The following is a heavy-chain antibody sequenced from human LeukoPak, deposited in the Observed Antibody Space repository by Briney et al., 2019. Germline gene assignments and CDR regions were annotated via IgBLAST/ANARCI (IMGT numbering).Heavy chain of an antibody. D-gene: IGHD2-15*01. CDR2: ISYDGSNK. Sequence: PGGSLRLSCAASGFTFRSYGVHWVRQAPGKGLEWVAVISYDGSNKYYADSVKGRFTISRDNSKNTLYLQMNSLRAEDTAVYYCAKVPGDIVVVVAATLPNYYGMDVWGQGTTVTVSS. V-gene: IGHV3-30*18. J-gene: IGHJ6*02. CDR3: AKVPGDIVVVVAATLPNYYGMDV. CDR1: GFTFRSYG.